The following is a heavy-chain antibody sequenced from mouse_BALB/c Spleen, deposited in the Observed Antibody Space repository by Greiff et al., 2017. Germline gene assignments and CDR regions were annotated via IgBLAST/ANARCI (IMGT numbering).Heavy chain of an antibody. CDR3: ARRGWDGDY. D-gene: IGHD4-1*01. V-gene: IGHV1-63*02. Sequence: QVHVKQSGAELVRPGTSVKISCKASGYTFTNYWLGWVKQRPGHGLEWIGDIYPGGGYTNYNEKFKGKATLTADTSSSTAYMQLSSLTSEDSAVYFCARRGWDGDYWGQGTTLTVSS. CDR1: GYTFTNYW. J-gene: IGHJ2*01. CDR2: IYPGGGYT.